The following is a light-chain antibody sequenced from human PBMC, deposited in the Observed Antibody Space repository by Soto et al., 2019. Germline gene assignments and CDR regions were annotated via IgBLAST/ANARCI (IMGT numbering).Light chain of an antibody. J-gene: IGKJ1*01. CDR2: KAS. Sequence: DIQMTQSPSTLSASVGDRVTITCRASQSISSWLAWYQQKPGKAPKLLIYKASSLESGVPSRFSGSRSGTDYTLTIASLQPEDFATYYCQQLNGSPWTFGQGTKVDNK. CDR3: QQLNGSPWT. V-gene: IGKV1-5*03. CDR1: QSISSW.